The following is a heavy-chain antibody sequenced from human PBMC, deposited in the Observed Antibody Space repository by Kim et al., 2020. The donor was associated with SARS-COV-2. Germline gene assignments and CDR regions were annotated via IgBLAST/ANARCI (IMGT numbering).Heavy chain of an antibody. CDR3: ARLRAYYDILTGYEPYYMDV. V-gene: IGHV4-59*08. Sequence: SETLSLTCTVSGGSISSYYWSWIRQPTGKGLEWIGYIYYSGSTNYNPSLKSRVTISVDTSKNQFSLKLSSVTAADTAVYYCARLRAYYDILTGYEPYYMDVWGKGTTVTVSS. CDR1: GGSISSYY. D-gene: IGHD3-9*01. J-gene: IGHJ6*03. CDR2: IYYSGST.